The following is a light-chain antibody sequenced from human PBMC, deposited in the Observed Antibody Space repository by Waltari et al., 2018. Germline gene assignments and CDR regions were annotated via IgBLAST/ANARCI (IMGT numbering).Light chain of an antibody. V-gene: IGKV1-5*03. CDR2: EAS. CDR3: QQYDTYSPHS. Sequence: DIQMTQSPSTLSASVGDTVTITCRASQSVSWLAWYQQKPGEAPKLLIYEASTLERGVPSRFSGRGSGTEFTHTISSLQPDDFATFFCQQYDTYSPHSFGQGTKLEIK. CDR1: QSVSW. J-gene: IGKJ2*03.